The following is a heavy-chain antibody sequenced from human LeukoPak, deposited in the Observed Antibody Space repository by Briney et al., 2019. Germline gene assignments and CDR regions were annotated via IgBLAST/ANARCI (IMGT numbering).Heavy chain of an antibody. D-gene: IGHD3-10*01. V-gene: IGHV4-59*08. J-gene: IGHJ4*02. CDR3: ARHTHNRQLGDFDY. CDR2: IRYSGST. Sequence: SETLSLTCTVSGVSVSTDYWSWIRQPPGKGLEWIAYIRYSGSTNYNPSLKSRATISVDTSKNQLSLKVTSVTAADTAVYYCARHTHNRQLGDFDYWGQGTLVTVSS. CDR1: GVSVSTDY.